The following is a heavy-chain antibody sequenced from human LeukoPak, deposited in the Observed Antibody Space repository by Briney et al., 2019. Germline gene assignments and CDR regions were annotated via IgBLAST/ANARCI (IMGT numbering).Heavy chain of an antibody. Sequence: SETLSLTCTVSGGSVSGGNYYCSWIRQSPGKGLEWIGYIHYSGSTVYNPSLKSRVTMSIDTSKNQFSLNLSSVTAADTAVYYCARDRATTVTTWAEIDYWGQGTLVTVSS. J-gene: IGHJ4*02. CDR2: IHYSGST. CDR3: ARDRATTVTTWAEIDY. D-gene: IGHD4-17*01. V-gene: IGHV4-61*01. CDR1: GGSVSGGNYY.